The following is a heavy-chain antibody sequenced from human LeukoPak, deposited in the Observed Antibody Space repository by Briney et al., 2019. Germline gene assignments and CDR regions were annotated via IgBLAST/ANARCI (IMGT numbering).Heavy chain of an antibody. CDR2: INTNTGNP. CDR1: GYTFTSYA. D-gene: IGHD4-11*01. Sequence: ASVKVSCKASGYTFTSYAMNWVRQAPGQGLEWMGWINTNTGNPTYAQGFTGRFVFSLDTSVSTAYLQISSLKAEDTAVYYCASGPPYSNYDYYYYYIDVWGKGTTVTVSS. J-gene: IGHJ6*03. CDR3: ASGPPYSNYDYYYYYIDV. V-gene: IGHV7-4-1*02.